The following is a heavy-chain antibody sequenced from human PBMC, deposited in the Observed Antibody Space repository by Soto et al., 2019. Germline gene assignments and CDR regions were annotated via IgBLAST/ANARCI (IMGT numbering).Heavy chain of an antibody. CDR2: IYYSGST. D-gene: IGHD6-13*01. J-gene: IGHJ5*02. Sequence: PSETLSLTCTGSGGAISSDYWSWIRQPPGKGLEWIGYIYYSGSTNYNPSLKSRVTISVDTSKNQFSLKLSSVTAADTAVYYCASCIAAAGWFDPWGQGTLVTVS. CDR3: ASCIAAAGWFDP. CDR1: GGAISSDY. V-gene: IGHV4-59*01.